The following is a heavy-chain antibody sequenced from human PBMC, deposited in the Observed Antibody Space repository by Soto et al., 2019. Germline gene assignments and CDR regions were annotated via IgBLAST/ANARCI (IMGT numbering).Heavy chain of an antibody. CDR2: IYWEDDN. D-gene: IGHD6-13*01. V-gene: IGHV2-5*02. Sequence: QITLKESGPTLVKPTQTLTLTCTFSGFSLSTTGMGVGWIRQRPGKALEWLALIYWEDDNGYSPSLKSRPTTPKARSKNRVVLTMTNIDPVDTATYYCAHAPLISNWALAYWCQGTRVIVSS. J-gene: IGHJ4*02. CDR1: GFSLSTTGMG. CDR3: AHAPLISNWALAY.